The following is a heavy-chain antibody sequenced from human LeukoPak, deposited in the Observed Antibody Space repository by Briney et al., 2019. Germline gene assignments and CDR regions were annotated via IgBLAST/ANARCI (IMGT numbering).Heavy chain of an antibody. D-gene: IGHD7-27*01. CDR1: GGTFTNYA. CDR3: ARGRSVTGDLGY. Sequence: ASVKVSCKASGGTFTNYAFNWVRQAPGQGLEWMGRINPNSGGTNYAQKFQGRVTMTRDTSISTAYMELSRLRSDDTAVYYCARGRSVTGDLGYWGQGTLVTVSS. J-gene: IGHJ4*02. V-gene: IGHV1-2*06. CDR2: INPNSGGT.